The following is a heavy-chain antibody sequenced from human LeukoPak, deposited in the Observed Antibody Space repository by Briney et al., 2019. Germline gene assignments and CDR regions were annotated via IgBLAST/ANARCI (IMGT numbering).Heavy chain of an antibody. V-gene: IGHV3-23*01. CDR2: IRGSGGSI. J-gene: IGHJ4*02. Sequence: PGGSLRLSCAASGFTFSSYVMSWVRQAPGKGLEWVAIIRGSGGSIFYTDSVKGRFTISRDNSKNTLYLQMSSLRAEDTAVYYCARRIVGQAPDYWGQGTLVTVSS. D-gene: IGHD1-26*01. CDR3: ARRIVGQAPDY. CDR1: GFTFSSYV.